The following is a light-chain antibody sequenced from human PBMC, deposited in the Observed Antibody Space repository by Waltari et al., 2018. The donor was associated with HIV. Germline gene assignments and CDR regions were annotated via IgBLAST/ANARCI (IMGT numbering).Light chain of an antibody. CDR1: QSVSSSC. Sequence: EIVLTQSPGTLSLSPGARATLSCRASQSVSSSCLAWYQQKPGQAPRLLIYGASSRATGIPDRFSGSGSGTDFTLTISRLEPEDFAVYYCQQYGSSPRTFGQGTKVEIK. J-gene: IGKJ1*01. CDR2: GAS. CDR3: QQYGSSPRT. V-gene: IGKV3-20*01.